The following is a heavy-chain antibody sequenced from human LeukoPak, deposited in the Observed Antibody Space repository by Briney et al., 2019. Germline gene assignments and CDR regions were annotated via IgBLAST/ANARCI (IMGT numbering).Heavy chain of an antibody. CDR2: ISSSSSYI. D-gene: IGHD3-9*01. J-gene: IGHJ4*02. CDR1: GFTFNNFA. V-gene: IGHV3-21*01. Sequence: GGSLRLSCAASGFTFNNFAMNWVRQAPGKGLEWVSSISSSSSYIYYADSVKGRFTISRDNAKNSLYLQMNSLRAEDTAVYYCARDFERLDYWGQGTLVTVSS. CDR3: ARDFERLDY.